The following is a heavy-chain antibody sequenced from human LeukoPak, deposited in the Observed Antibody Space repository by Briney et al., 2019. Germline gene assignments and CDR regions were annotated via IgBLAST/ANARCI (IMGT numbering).Heavy chain of an antibody. J-gene: IGHJ4*02. V-gene: IGHV1-18*01. CDR2: ISAYNGNT. Sequence: ASVKVSCKASGYTFTSYGISWVRQAPGQGHEWMGWISAYNGNTNYAQKLQGRVTMTTDTSTSTAYMELRSLRSDDTAVYYCAREPSWSGYYWVFDYWGQGTLVTVSS. CDR3: AREPSWSGYYWVFDY. D-gene: IGHD3-3*01. CDR1: GYTFTSYG.